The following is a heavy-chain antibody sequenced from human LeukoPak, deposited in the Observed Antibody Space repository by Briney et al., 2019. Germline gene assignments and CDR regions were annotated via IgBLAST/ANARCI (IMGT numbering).Heavy chain of an antibody. D-gene: IGHD6-19*01. Sequence: PSETLSLTCTVSGGSISSYYWSWIRQPPGKGLEWIGYIYYSGSTNYNPSLKSRVTISVDTSKNQFSLKLSSVTAADTAVYYCARGEAVAGLDYWGQGTLVTVSS. J-gene: IGHJ4*02. CDR1: GGSISSYY. CDR2: IYYSGST. V-gene: IGHV4-59*01. CDR3: ARGEAVAGLDY.